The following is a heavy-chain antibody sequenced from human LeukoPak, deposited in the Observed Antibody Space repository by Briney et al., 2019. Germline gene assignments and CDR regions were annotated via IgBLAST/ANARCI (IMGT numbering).Heavy chain of an antibody. V-gene: IGHV3-7*03. CDR1: GFTFSNYW. CDR3: GKDPNGDYIGAFDM. J-gene: IGHJ3*02. Sequence: GGSLRLSCEGSGFTFSNYWMGWVRQAPGKGLQWVANIKTDGSEKYYVDSVKGRFTISRDNAKNSLYLQMNSLRAEDTAVYYCGKDPNGDYIGAFDMWGRGTMVTVSP. D-gene: IGHD4-17*01. CDR2: IKTDGSEK.